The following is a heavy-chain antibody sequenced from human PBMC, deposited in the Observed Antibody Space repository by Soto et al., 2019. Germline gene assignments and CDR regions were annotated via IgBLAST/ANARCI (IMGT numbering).Heavy chain of an antibody. CDR2: INPNSGGT. J-gene: IGHJ3*01. V-gene: IGHV1-2*04. D-gene: IGHD3-22*01. CDR3: VRGLGYSHFFDV. Sequence: ALVQVSCKASGYTFTGQYMHWVRQAPGQGLEWMGWINPNSGGTNYAQKFQGWVTMTRDTSISTAYMELSRLRSDDTAVYYCVRGLGYSHFFDVRGRGILVTVSS. CDR1: GYTFTGQY.